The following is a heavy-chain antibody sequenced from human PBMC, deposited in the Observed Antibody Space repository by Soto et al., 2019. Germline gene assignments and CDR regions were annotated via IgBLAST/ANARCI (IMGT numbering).Heavy chain of an antibody. CDR3: AKDKGGSWYAVSY. Sequence: VQLVESGGVVVQPGGSLRPSCAASGFTFDDYTMHWVRQAPGKGLEWVSLISWDGGSTYYADSVKGRFTISRDNSKNSLYLQMNSLRTEDTALYYCAKDKGGSWYAVSYWGQGTLVTVSS. CDR1: GFTFDDYT. J-gene: IGHJ4*02. CDR2: ISWDGGST. V-gene: IGHV3-43*01. D-gene: IGHD6-13*01.